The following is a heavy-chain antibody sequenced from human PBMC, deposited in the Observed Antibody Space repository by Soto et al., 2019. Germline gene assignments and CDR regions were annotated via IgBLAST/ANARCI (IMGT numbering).Heavy chain of an antibody. J-gene: IGHJ6*02. D-gene: IGHD3-9*01. Sequence: ASVKVSCKASGYTFTSYGLSWERQAPGHGLEWMGWISAYNGNTNYAQKLQGRVTMTTDTFTATAYIELRSLMSDDTPLYYCARXNRPTDYDILXGSQRSCGMXVGCQRIRVTVSS. CDR2: ISAYNGNT. CDR3: ARXNRPTDYDILXGSQRSCGMXV. V-gene: IGHV1-18*01. CDR1: GYTFTSYG.